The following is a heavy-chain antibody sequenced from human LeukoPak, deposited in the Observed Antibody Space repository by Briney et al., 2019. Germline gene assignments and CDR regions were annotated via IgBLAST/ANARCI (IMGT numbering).Heavy chain of an antibody. CDR1: GGSISTSNYY. Sequence: PSETLSLTCTVSGGSISTSNYYWGWIRQPPGKGLEWIGNIFYSGSTYYSPSLKSRVTISLDTSKNQFSLKLSSVTAADTAVYYCARETHVLRYFDWLFHNWFDPWGQGTLVTVSS. V-gene: IGHV4-39*07. CDR3: ARETHVLRYFDWLFHNWFDP. CDR2: IFYSGST. J-gene: IGHJ5*02. D-gene: IGHD3-9*01.